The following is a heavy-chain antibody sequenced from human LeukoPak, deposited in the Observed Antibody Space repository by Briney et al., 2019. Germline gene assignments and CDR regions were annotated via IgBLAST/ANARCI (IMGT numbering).Heavy chain of an antibody. CDR2: IYYSGST. J-gene: IGHJ3*02. CDR1: GGSISSYY. D-gene: IGHD5-24*01. V-gene: IGHV4-59*01. CDR3: ARDEGRDGYNYGAFDI. Sequence: PSETLSLTCTVSGGSISSYYWRWIRQPPGKGLEWIGYIYYSGSTNYNPSLKSRVTISVDTSKNQFSLKLSSVTAADTAVYYCARDEGRDGYNYGAFDIWGQGTMVTVSS.